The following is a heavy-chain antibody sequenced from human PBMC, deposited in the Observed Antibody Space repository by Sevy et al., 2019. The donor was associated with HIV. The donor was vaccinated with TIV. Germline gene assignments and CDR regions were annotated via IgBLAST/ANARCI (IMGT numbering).Heavy chain of an antibody. Sequence: GGSLRLSCAASGFTFSSYGMHWVRQAPGKGLEWVAVIWYDGSNKYYADSVKGRFTISRDNSKNTLYLQMNSLRVEDTAGYYCARDRSSSRPKYFQHWGQGTLVTVSS. J-gene: IGHJ1*01. V-gene: IGHV3-33*01. CDR1: GFTFSSYG. CDR2: IWYDGSNK. D-gene: IGHD6-13*01. CDR3: ARDRSSSRPKYFQH.